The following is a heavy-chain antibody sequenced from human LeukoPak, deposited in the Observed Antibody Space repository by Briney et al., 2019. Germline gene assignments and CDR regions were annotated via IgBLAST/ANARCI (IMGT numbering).Heavy chain of an antibody. CDR2: ISGGGGST. CDR3: AKAPTYYCGSGSHSVLDY. Sequence: PGGSLRLSCAVSGFTFTSYGMSWVRQAPGKGLEWVSSISGGGGSTHYADSVKGRFTISRDNSKNTLYLQMNSLRAEDTAVYYCAKAPTYYCGSGSHSVLDYWGQGTLVTVSS. V-gene: IGHV3-23*01. J-gene: IGHJ4*02. CDR1: GFTFTSYG. D-gene: IGHD3-10*01.